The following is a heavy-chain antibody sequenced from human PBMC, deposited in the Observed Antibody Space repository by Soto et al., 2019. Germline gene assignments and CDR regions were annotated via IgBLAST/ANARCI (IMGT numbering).Heavy chain of an antibody. V-gene: IGHV1-69*01. CDR1: GGTFNIYN. CDR2: ILPIFGTT. J-gene: IGHJ6*02. CDR3: ARDETGDSYYYYYGMDV. D-gene: IGHD7-27*01. Sequence: QVQLVQSGAEVKKPGSSVKVSCKASGGTFNIYNINWVRQAPGQGLEWMGGILPIFGTTNYAQRFQGRLTIIADDSTSTGYMELSSLRSEDTDVYYCARDETGDSYYYYYGMDVWGQGTTVTVTS.